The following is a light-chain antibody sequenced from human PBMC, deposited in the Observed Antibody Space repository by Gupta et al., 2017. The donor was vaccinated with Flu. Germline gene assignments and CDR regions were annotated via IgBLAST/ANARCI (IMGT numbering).Light chain of an antibody. J-gene: IGKJ3*01. CDR1: QSISSY. CDR3: QQSYSSMT. CDR2: AAS. Sequence: DIQMTQSPSSLSASVGDRVTITCRASQSISSYLNWYQQKPGKAPKLLIYAASRWQSGVPSRFSGSGYGTDFTLTSSRRQPEDFATYYGQQSYSSMTFGHGTKVDIK. V-gene: IGKV1-39*01.